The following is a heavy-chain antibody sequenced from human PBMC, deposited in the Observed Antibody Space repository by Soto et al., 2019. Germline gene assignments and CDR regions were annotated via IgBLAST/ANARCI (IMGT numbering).Heavy chain of an antibody. V-gene: IGHV5-10-1*01. D-gene: IGHD2-2*02. CDR2: IDPSDSYT. CDR3: ARQDCSSTSCYTSYYYGMDV. CDR1: GYSFTSYW. J-gene: IGHJ6*02. Sequence: GESLKISCKGSGYSFTSYWISWVRQMPGKGLEWMGRIDPSDSYTNYSPSFQGHVTISADKSISTAYLQWSSLKASDTAMYYCARQDCSSTSCYTSYYYGMDVWGQGTTVTVSS.